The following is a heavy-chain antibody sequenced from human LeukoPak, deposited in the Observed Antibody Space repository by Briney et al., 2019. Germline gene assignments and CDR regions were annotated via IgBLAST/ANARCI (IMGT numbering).Heavy chain of an antibody. CDR3: AKEYSVRNQFDY. CDR1: GFTFSTYG. D-gene: IGHD1-14*01. Sequence: GVSLRLSCAASGFTFSTYGMNWVRQAPGKGLEWVSAISAGGGNTYYADSVKGRFTISRDNSKNTLFLEMNSLRAEDTAVYYCAKEYSVRNQFDYWGQGTLVAVSS. J-gene: IGHJ4*02. CDR2: ISAGGGNT. V-gene: IGHV3-23*01.